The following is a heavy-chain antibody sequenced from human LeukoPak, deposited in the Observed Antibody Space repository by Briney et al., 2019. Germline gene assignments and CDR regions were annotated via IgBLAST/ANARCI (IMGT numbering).Heavy chain of an antibody. Sequence: RGSLRLSCAASGFTVGSNYMSWVRQAPGKGLEWVSVIYSGGITYYADSVKGRFTISRDNSKNTLYLQMNSLRAEDTAVYYCARDLWFGTDYYYYSMDVWGQGTTVTVSS. CDR1: GFTVGSNY. CDR3: ARDLWFGTDYYYYSMDV. CDR2: IYSGGIT. D-gene: IGHD3-10*01. J-gene: IGHJ6*02. V-gene: IGHV3-66*01.